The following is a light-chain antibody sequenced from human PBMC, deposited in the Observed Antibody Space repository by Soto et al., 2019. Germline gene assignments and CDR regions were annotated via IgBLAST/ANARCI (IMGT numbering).Light chain of an antibody. J-gene: IGLJ1*01. Sequence: QAVVTQPPSVSGTPGQRVTISCTGSGSNIGAGYDVHWYQQLPGTAPKLLIYGNNNRPSGVPDRFSGSKSGTSASLAITGLQAGDEADYYCQSYDSSLRALYVFGTGTKVTVL. V-gene: IGLV1-40*01. CDR2: GNN. CDR1: GSNIGAGYD. CDR3: QSYDSSLRALYV.